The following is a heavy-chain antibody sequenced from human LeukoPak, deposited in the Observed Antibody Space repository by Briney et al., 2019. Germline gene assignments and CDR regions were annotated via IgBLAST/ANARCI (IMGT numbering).Heavy chain of an antibody. J-gene: IGHJ4*02. V-gene: IGHV4-39*01. CDR2: INHSGST. CDR1: GGSISSGSYY. CDR3: ARHSRELNYYGSGSSNKGFDY. D-gene: IGHD3-10*01. Sequence: PSETLSLTCTVSGGSISSGSYYWSWIRQPPGKGLEWIGEINHSGSTNYNPSLKSRVTISVDTSKNQFSLKLSSVTAADTAVYYCARHSRELNYYGSGSSNKGFDYWGQGTLVTVSS.